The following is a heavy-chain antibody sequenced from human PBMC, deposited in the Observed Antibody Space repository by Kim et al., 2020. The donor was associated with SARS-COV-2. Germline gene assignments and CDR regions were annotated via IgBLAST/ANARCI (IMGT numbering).Heavy chain of an antibody. Sequence: YADSGKGRFTISRDNAKNSLYLQMNSLRAEDTAVYYCATPRGYSGYDLDYWGQGTLVTVSS. V-gene: IGHV3-21*01. CDR3: ATPRGYSGYDLDY. D-gene: IGHD5-12*01. J-gene: IGHJ4*02.